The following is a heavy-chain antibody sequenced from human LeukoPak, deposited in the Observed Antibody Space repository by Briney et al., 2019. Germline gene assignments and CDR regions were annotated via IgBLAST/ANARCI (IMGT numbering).Heavy chain of an antibody. CDR1: GGSFSGYY. Sequence: NASETLSLTCAVYGGSFSGYYWSWIRQPPGKGLKWIGEINHSGSTNYNPSLKSRVTISVDTSKNQFSLKLSSVTAADTAVYYCARFTSTYYYDSSGDYIDYWGQGTLVTVSS. CDR2: INHSGST. CDR3: ARFTSTYYYDSSGDYIDY. J-gene: IGHJ4*02. V-gene: IGHV4-34*01. D-gene: IGHD3-22*01.